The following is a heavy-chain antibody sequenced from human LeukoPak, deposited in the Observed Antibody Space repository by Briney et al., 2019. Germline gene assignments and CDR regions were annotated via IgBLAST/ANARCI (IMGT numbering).Heavy chain of an antibody. CDR1: GGSISSYY. CDR3: ARRKIVAPHNWFDP. CDR2: IYYSGST. V-gene: IGHV4-59*01. Sequence: SESLSLTCTVSGGSISSYYWSWIRQPPGKGLEWIGYIYYSGSTNYNPSLKSRVTISVGTSKNQFSLKLSSVTAADTAVYYCARRKIVAPHNWFDPWGQGTLVTVSS. J-gene: IGHJ5*02. D-gene: IGHD3-22*01.